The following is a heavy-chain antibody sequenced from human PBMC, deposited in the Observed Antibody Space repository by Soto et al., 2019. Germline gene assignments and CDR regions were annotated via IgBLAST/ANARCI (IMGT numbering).Heavy chain of an antibody. CDR1: GGSISSYD. D-gene: IGHD3-10*01. CDR3: SRAGNYYGSGSYVYYYGMDV. V-gene: IGHV4-59*01. Sequence: SETLSLTCTVSGGSISSYDWSWIRQPPGKGLEWIGYIYYSGSTNYNPSLKSRVTISVDTSKNQLSLKLSSVTAAGRAMYYFSRAGNYYGSGSYVYYYGMDVWGQGTTVTVTS. J-gene: IGHJ6*02. CDR2: IYYSGST.